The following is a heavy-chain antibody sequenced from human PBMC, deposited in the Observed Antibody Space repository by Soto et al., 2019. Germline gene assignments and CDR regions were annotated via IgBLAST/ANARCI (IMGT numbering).Heavy chain of an antibody. V-gene: IGHV3-23*01. CDR3: AKARTSETAYDVFDI. Sequence: PGGSLRLSCAASGFTFSSYAMSWVRQAPGKGLEWVSAISAGAVATNYADSVKGRFTISRDNAKNTLCLQMNSLRAEDTAVYYCAKARTSETAYDVFDIWGQGTVVTV. D-gene: IGHD2-21*02. CDR2: ISAGAVAT. CDR1: GFTFSSYA. J-gene: IGHJ3*02.